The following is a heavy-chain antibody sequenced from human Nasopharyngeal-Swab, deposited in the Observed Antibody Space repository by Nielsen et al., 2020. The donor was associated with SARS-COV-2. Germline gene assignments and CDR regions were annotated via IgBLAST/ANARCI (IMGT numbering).Heavy chain of an antibody. CDR1: GGSISSGGYY. V-gene: IGHV4-31*03. CDR3: ARTARHYGSGSYFDY. J-gene: IGHJ4*02. D-gene: IGHD3-10*01. Sequence: LSLTCTVSGGSISSGGYYWSWIRQHPGKGLEWIGYIYYSGSTYYNPSLKSRVTISVDTSKNQFSLKLSSVTAADAAVYYCARTARHYGSGSYFDYWGQGTLVTVSS. CDR2: IYYSGST.